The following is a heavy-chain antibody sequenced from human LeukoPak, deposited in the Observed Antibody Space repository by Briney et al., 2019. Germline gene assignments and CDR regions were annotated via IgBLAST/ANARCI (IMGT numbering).Heavy chain of an antibody. V-gene: IGHV3-30*02. CDR1: GFTFNNYG. CDR3: ARGTLDYYDSSGGYFDY. Sequence: PGGSLRLSCAASGFTFNNYGMHWVRQAPGKGLEWLAFIRYDGSNTYYADSVKGRFTVSRDNAKNSLYLQMNSLRAEDTAVYYCARGTLDYYDSSGGYFDYWGQGTLVTVSS. J-gene: IGHJ4*02. CDR2: IRYDGSNT. D-gene: IGHD3-22*01.